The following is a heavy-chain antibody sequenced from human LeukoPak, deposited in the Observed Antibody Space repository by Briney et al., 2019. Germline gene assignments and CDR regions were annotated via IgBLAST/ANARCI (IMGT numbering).Heavy chain of an antibody. D-gene: IGHD1-7*01. Sequence: SETLSLTCSVSGGSISGYYWTWIRQPAGKGQEWIGRVYTSGSTHYNPSLKTRLTMSVDTSKNQFSLKLSSVTAADTAVYYCARPITGTTTAFDIWGQGTMVTVSS. V-gene: IGHV4-4*07. CDR1: GGSISGYY. J-gene: IGHJ3*02. CDR2: VYTSGST. CDR3: ARPITGTTTAFDI.